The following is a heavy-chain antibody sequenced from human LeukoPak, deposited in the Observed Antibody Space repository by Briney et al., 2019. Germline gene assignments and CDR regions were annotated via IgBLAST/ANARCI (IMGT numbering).Heavy chain of an antibody. J-gene: IGHJ6*02. CDR2: IYYSGST. CDR1: GGSISSGGYY. V-gene: IGHV4-31*03. CDR3: ASLAAAADYGMDV. D-gene: IGHD6-13*01. Sequence: PSETLSLTCTVSGGSISSGGYYWGWIRQHPGKGLEWIGYIYYSGSTYYNPSLKSRVTISVDTSKNQFSLKLSSVTAADTAVYYCASLAAAADYGMDVWGQGTTVTVSS.